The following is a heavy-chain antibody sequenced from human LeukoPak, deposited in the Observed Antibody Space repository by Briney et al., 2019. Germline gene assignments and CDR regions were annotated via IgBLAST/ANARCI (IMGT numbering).Heavy chain of an antibody. J-gene: IGHJ1*01. CDR3: ARVVYGDYSYFQH. V-gene: IGHV3-21*01. CDR2: ISSSSSYI. D-gene: IGHD4-17*01. Sequence: GGSLRLSCAASGFTFSGYSMNWVRQPPGKGLEWVSSISSSSSYIYYADSVKGRFTISRDNAKNSLYLQMNSLRAEDTAVYYCARVVYGDYSYFQHWGQGTLVTVSS. CDR1: GFTFSGYS.